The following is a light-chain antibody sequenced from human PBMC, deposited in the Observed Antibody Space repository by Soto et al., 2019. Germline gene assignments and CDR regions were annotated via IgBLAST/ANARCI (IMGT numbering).Light chain of an antibody. CDR3: HSYDSKSVL. CDR1: SSNIGANYD. Sequence: QSVLTQPPSVSGAPGQRVTISCTGSSSNIGANYDVHWYQHLPGTAPKLLIYANTNRPSGVPDRFSGSKSGASASLAITGLQAEDEGVYYCHSYDSKSVLFGGGTKLTVL. V-gene: IGLV1-40*01. CDR2: ANT. J-gene: IGLJ2*01.